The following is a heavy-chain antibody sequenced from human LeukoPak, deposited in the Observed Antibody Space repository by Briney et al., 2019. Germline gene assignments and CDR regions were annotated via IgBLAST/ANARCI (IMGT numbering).Heavy chain of an antibody. CDR2: ISYDESNT. Sequence: PGRSLRLSCAASGFTFSSYAMHWVRQAPGKGLEWVALISYDESNTFYADSVKGRFTISRDNAKNSLYLQMNSLRAEDTAVCYCARRLRRNYFDYWGQGTLVTVSS. D-gene: IGHD4-17*01. CDR1: GFTFSSYA. V-gene: IGHV3-30*04. J-gene: IGHJ4*02. CDR3: ARRLRRNYFDY.